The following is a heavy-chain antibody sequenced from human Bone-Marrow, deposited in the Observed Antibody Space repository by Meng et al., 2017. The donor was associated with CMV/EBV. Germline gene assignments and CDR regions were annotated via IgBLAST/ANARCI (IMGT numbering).Heavy chain of an antibody. CDR3: AKDMVLYGDLFSHFYGMDV. CDR1: GFHFEDYT. J-gene: IGHJ6*02. D-gene: IGHD4-17*01. Sequence: GGSLRLSCAASGFHFEDYTMQWVRQTPGKGLEWVSVITRNSVSIAYADSVKGRFTISRDNAKNSLYLEMNSLRPEDTAFYFCAKDMVLYGDLFSHFYGMDVWGQGTTVTVSS. CDR2: ITRNSVSI. V-gene: IGHV3-9*01.